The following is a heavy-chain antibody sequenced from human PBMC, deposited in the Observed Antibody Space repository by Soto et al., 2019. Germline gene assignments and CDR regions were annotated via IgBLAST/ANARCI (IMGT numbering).Heavy chain of an antibody. D-gene: IGHD5-18*01. J-gene: IGHJ6*02. Sequence: PEALAGTVTGGWVIADNCRGTWKQKPKGNGLEWLGYIYYNGSNNHNPSLQRRATISVDTSKNQFSLQLSSVTAADTPVYYCARYCMVNFYYYLMDVCGQGTTVTVSS. CDR1: GGWVIADNCR. V-gene: IGHV4-61*01. CDR2: IYYNGSN. CDR3: ARYCMVNFYYYLMDV.